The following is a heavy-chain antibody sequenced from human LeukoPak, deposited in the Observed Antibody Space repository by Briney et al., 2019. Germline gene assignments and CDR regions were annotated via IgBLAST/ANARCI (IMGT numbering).Heavy chain of an antibody. CDR3: TRDGDTVLTRGYYYYMDV. CDR2: ISTSSSYI. CDR1: GFTFSGYT. V-gene: IGHV3-21*01. J-gene: IGHJ6*03. Sequence: GGSLRLSCAASGFTFSGYTMNWVRQAPGKGLECVSSISTSSSYIYYADSVKGRFTISGDNAKKSLNLQMNSLGAEDTAVYYCTRDGDTVLTRGYYYYMDVWGKGTTVTVSS. D-gene: IGHD3-10*01.